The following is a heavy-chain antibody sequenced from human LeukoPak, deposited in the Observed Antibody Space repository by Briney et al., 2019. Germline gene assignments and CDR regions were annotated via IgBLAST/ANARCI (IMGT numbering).Heavy chain of an antibody. Sequence: QPGGSLRLSCAASGFTFSSYAMGWVRQAPGKGLEWVSDVSGSGTSTNYADSVKGRLTISRDNSKNTLYLQMNNLRAEDTAVYYCAKVGRASWAPYYFDYWGQGTLVTVSS. J-gene: IGHJ4*02. CDR2: VSGSGTST. CDR1: GFTFSSYA. CDR3: AKVGRASWAPYYFDY. D-gene: IGHD2-2*01. V-gene: IGHV3-23*01.